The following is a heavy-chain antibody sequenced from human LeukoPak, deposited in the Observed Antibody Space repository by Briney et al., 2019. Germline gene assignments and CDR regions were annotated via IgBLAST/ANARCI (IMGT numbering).Heavy chain of an antibody. D-gene: IGHD2-2*01. CDR2: IRSKANIYAT. V-gene: IGHV3-73*01. CDR3: TGYHCSITSCYPLGDY. CDR1: GFTFSGSA. J-gene: IGHJ4*02. Sequence: GGSLKLSCAASGFTFSGSAMHWVRQASGKGLEWVGRIRSKANIYATAYAASVKGRFTISRDDSKNTAYLQMNSLKTEDTAVHYCTGYHCSITSCYPLGDYGGQGTLVTVSS.